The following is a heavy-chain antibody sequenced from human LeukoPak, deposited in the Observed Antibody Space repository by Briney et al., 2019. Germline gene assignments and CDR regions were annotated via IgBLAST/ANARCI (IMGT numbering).Heavy chain of an antibody. Sequence: ASVKVSFKASGYSFTTYALHWVRQAPGQRPEGMGWITPGNGNTKYSQKFQGRVAITRDTTASTASLDLSSLRSEDTAVYYCAREAPSSTWSFDNWGQGTLVTVSS. CDR3: AREAPSSTWSFDN. J-gene: IGHJ4*02. D-gene: IGHD6-13*01. V-gene: IGHV1-3*01. CDR2: ITPGNGNT. CDR1: GYSFTTYA.